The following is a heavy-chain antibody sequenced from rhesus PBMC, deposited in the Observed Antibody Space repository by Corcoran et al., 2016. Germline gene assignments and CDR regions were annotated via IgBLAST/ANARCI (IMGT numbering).Heavy chain of an antibody. D-gene: IGHD5-42*01. Sequence: QVQLQESGPGVVKPSETLSLTCAVSGGSISRGYDWSWIRQLPGKGLEWIGYIYGSSWSTNYNPSLKNRVTISKDASKNQFSLKLSSVTAADTAVYYCARGISYYFDYWGQGVLVTVSS. CDR3: ARGISYYFDY. J-gene: IGHJ4*01. CDR1: GGSISRGYD. V-gene: IGHV4-76*01. CDR2: IYGSSWST.